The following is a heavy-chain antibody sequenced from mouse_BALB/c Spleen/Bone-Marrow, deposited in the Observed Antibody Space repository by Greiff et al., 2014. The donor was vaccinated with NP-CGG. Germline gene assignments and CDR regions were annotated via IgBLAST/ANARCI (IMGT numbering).Heavy chain of an antibody. J-gene: IGHJ4*01. Sequence: EVKVVESGGGLVKPGGSLKLSCAASGFTFSDFYMYWVRQTPEKRLEWVATISYGGSYIYYPDSVEGRFTISRDDAKNNLYLQMSSLKSEDTAMYYCARDRGVQGYAMDYWGQGTSVTVSS. V-gene: IGHV5-4*02. CDR3: ARDRGVQGYAMDY. CDR2: ISYGGSYI. CDR1: GFTFSDFY. D-gene: IGHD2-14*01.